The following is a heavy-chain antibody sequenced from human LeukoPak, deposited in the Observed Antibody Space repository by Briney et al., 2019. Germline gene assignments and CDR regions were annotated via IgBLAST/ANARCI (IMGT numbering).Heavy chain of an antibody. CDR3: AREMVSSPFSYYYGMDV. D-gene: IGHD5-18*01. J-gene: IGHJ6*02. V-gene: IGHV3-21*01. CDR2: ISSSSSYI. CDR1: GFTFSSYS. Sequence: PGGSLRLSCAASGFTFSSYSMNWVRQAPGKGLEWVSSISSSSSYIYYADSVKGRFTISRDNAKNSLYLQMNSLRAEDTAVYYCAREMVSSPFSYYYGMDVWGQGTTVTVSS.